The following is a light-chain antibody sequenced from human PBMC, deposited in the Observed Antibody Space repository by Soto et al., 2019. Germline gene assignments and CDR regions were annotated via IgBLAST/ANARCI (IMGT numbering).Light chain of an antibody. CDR1: SSDVGDYNY. CDR2: EVS. CDR3: SSYTSSSTWV. J-gene: IGLJ3*02. Sequence: QSVLAQPASVSGSPGQAITISCTGTSSDVGDYNYVSWYQQHPGKAPKLMIYEVSNRPPGVSSRFSGSKSGNTASLTISGLQAEDEAYYYCSSYTSSSTWVFGGGTKLTVL. V-gene: IGLV2-14*01.